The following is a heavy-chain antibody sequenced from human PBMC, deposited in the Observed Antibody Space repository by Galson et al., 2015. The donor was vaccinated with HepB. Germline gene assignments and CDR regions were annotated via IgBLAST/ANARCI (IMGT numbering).Heavy chain of an antibody. Sequence: SVKVSCKASGYTFTGYYMHWVRQAPGQGLEWMGRINPNSGGTNYAQKFQGRVTMTRDTSISTAYMELSRLRSDDTVVYYCARGSRVYYYDSSGNFDYWGQGTLVTVSS. V-gene: IGHV1-2*05. CDR2: INPNSGGT. CDR1: GYTFTGYY. J-gene: IGHJ4*02. CDR3: ARGSRVYYYDSSGNFDY. D-gene: IGHD3-22*01.